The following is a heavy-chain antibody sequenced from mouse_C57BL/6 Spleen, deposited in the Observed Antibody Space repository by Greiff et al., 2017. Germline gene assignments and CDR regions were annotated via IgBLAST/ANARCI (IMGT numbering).Heavy chain of an antibody. D-gene: IGHD2-5*01. Sequence: EVQGVESGGGLVQPGGSLSLSCAASGFTFTDYYMSWVRQPPGKALEWLGFIRNKANGYTREYSASVKGRFTISRDHSQSVLYLQMNALRAEDRATYDCARDEPCYSKGMGYWGQGTSVSVSS. J-gene: IGHJ4*01. V-gene: IGHV7-3*01. CDR2: IRNKANGYTR. CDR3: ARDEPCYSKGMGY. CDR1: GFTFTDYY.